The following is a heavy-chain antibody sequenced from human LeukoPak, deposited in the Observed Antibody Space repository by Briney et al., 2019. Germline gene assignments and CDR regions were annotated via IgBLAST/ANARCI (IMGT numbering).Heavy chain of an antibody. CDR3: ARMYNGARSHYSDSYMDV. CDR2: IIPMFGTI. V-gene: IGHV1-69*06. Sequence: SVKVSCKASGGTFSSYAISWVRQAPGQGLEWMGGIIPMFGTINYAQKFQGRVTITADKSTNIAYMELRRLRSEDTADYYCARMYNGARSHYSDSYMDVWGKGTAVSVSS. J-gene: IGHJ6*03. CDR1: GGTFSSYA. D-gene: IGHD2-8*01.